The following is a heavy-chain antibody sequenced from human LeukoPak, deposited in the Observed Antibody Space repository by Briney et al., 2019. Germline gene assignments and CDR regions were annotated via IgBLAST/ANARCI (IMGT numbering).Heavy chain of an antibody. Sequence: SETLSLTCTVSGGSISSYYWSWIRQPPGKGLEWIGYIYYSGSTNYNPSLKSRVTISVDTSKNQFSLKLSSVTAADTAVYYCARGLAACRFDYWGQGTLVTVSS. CDR2: IYYSGST. V-gene: IGHV4-59*01. J-gene: IGHJ4*02. CDR1: GGSISSYY. D-gene: IGHD6-6*01. CDR3: ARGLAACRFDY.